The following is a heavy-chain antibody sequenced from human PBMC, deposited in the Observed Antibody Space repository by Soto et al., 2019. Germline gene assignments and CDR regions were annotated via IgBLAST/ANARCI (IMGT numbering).Heavy chain of an antibody. D-gene: IGHD6-25*01. Sequence: QVQLQESGPGLVKPTQTLSLTCTVSGGSISSGGYYWSWIRQHPGKGLEWIGYIYHSGSTYYNPSLKSRVTMSLEAXMNQFALKLSSVTAADTAVYYCAREAAGILNWFDPWGQGTLVTVSS. CDR1: GGSISSGGYY. CDR2: IYHSGST. V-gene: IGHV4-31*03. J-gene: IGHJ5*02. CDR3: AREAAGILNWFDP.